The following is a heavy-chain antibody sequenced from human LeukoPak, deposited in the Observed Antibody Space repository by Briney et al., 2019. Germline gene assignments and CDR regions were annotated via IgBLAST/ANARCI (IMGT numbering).Heavy chain of an antibody. Sequence: PSETLSLTCTVSGGSISSSSYYWGWIRQPPGKGLEWIGSIYYSGSTYYNPSLKSRVTISVDTSKNQFSLKLSSVTAADTAVYYCARALRDSSGSAFFDYWGQGTLVTVSS. CDR1: GGSISSSSYY. CDR2: IYYSGST. CDR3: ARALRDSSGSAFFDY. V-gene: IGHV4-39*07. J-gene: IGHJ4*02. D-gene: IGHD3-22*01.